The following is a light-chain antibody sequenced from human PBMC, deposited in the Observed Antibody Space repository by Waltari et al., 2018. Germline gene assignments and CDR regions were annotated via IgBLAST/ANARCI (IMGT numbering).Light chain of an antibody. CDR1: QSLLHSNGNTY. V-gene: IGKV2-40*01. CDR3: VQAIAFPLT. CDR2: GGS. J-gene: IGKJ4*01. Sequence: DIVMTQTPLSLPITPGEPASISCRSSQSLLHSNGNTYLHWYLQKPGQSPQLLIYGGSNRASGVPDTFSGSGSGTEFTLKISKVEAEDVGVYYCVQAIAFPLTFGVGTKVEIQ.